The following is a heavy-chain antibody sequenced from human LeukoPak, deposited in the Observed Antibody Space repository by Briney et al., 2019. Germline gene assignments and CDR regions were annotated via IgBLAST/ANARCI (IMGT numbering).Heavy chain of an antibody. CDR1: GFTFSSYS. J-gene: IGHJ4*02. CDR3: AREGYYYDSSGYCTS. Sequence: GGSLRLSCAASGFTFSSYSMNWVRQAPGKGLEWVSSISSSSSYIYYADSVKGRFTISRDNAKNSLYLQMNSLRAEDTAVYYCAREGYYYDSSGYCTSWGQGTLVTVSS. D-gene: IGHD3-22*01. CDR2: ISSSSSYI. V-gene: IGHV3-21*01.